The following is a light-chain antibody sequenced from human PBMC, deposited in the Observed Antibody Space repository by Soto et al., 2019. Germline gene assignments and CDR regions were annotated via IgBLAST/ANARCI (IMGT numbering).Light chain of an antibody. V-gene: IGLV2-11*01. J-gene: IGLJ1*01. CDR2: DVS. Sequence: QSALTQPSSVSGSPGQSVTISCTGTSSDVGGYNYVSWYQQHPGKAPKLMIYDVSKRPSGVPDRFSGSKSGNTASLTISGLQAEDEADYYCCSYAGSDSHVFGTGTKLTVL. CDR3: CSYAGSDSHV. CDR1: SSDVGGYNY.